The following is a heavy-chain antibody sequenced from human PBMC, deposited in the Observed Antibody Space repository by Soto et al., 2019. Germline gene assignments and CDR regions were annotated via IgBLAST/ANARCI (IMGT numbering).Heavy chain of an antibody. D-gene: IGHD3-22*01. CDR2: IYHSGST. J-gene: IGHJ4*02. CDR3: ARVSDSSGYDYDY. Sequence: PSETLSLTCAVSGGSISSGGYSWSWIRQPPGKGLEWIGYIYHSGSTYYNPSLKSRVTISVDRSKNQFSLKLSSVTAADTAVYYCARVSDSSGYDYDYWGQGTLVTVSS. CDR1: GGSISSGGYS. V-gene: IGHV4-30-2*01.